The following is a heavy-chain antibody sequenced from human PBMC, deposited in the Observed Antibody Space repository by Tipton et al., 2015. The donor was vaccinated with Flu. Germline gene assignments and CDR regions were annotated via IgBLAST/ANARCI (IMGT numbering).Heavy chain of an antibody. V-gene: IGHV4-59*08. D-gene: IGHD6-13*01. J-gene: IGHJ6*02. CDR1: GGSVSSYY. CDR3: STSPRQGVWYLGIDV. CDR2: IDYTGST. Sequence: TLSLTCTVSGGSVSSYYGHWIRQSPGRGLEWIGYIDYTGSTSYNFSLKSRVTVSRDTSKNQFSLILTSVTAADTAVYYCSTSPRQGVWYLGIDVWGQGTTVTVSS.